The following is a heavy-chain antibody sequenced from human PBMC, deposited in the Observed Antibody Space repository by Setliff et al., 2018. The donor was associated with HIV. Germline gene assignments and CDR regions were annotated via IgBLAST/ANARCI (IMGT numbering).Heavy chain of an antibody. V-gene: IGHV1-2*02. J-gene: IGHJ4*02. CDR3: AVMGHCSANSCFRTEGFDY. D-gene: IGHD2-15*01. CDR1: GYTFTGYY. CDR2: INPNSGAT. Sequence: ASVKVSCKASGYTFTGYYIHWVRQAPGQGLEWMGWINPNSGATNFAQKFQGSVTLTRDTSITTAYMELRGLRSDDTAVYYCAVMGHCSANSCFRTEGFDYWGQGTLVTVSS.